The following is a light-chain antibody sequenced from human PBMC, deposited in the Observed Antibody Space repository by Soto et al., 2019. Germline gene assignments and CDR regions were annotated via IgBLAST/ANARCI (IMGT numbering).Light chain of an antibody. CDR3: QQYNVYSWT. CDR2: AAS. J-gene: IGKJ1*01. CDR1: QSISSW. Sequence: DIQMTQSPSTLSRSVADRFTITCRASQSISSWLAWYQQKPGKAPKLLIYAASSLQRGVPARFGGSGSGTEFTLTISSLQPDDFATYYCQQYNVYSWTFGQGTKVDNK. V-gene: IGKV1-5*01.